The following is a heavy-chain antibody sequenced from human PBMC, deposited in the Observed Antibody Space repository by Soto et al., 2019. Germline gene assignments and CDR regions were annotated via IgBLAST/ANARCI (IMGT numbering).Heavy chain of an antibody. J-gene: IGHJ6*02. V-gene: IGHV4-59*01. CDR2: IYYSGST. D-gene: IGHD6-13*01. Sequence: SETLSLTCTVSGGSISSYYWSWIRQPPGKGLEWIGYIYYSGSTNYNPSLKSRVTISVDTSKNQFSLRLSSVTAADTAVYYCAREGVSSSWYNYYGMDVWGQGTTVTVSS. CDR1: GGSISSYY. CDR3: AREGVSSSWYNYYGMDV.